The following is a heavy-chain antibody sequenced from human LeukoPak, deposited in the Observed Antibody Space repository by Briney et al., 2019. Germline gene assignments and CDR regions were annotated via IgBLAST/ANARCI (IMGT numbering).Heavy chain of an antibody. D-gene: IGHD3-16*02. V-gene: IGHV4-59*12. CDR2: IYYNGNN. Sequence: SETLSLTCSVSGGSIRSYFWSWIRQSPGKGLEWIGYIYYNGNNKYNPSLKSRVTISVDTSKNQFSLKLSSVTAADTAVYYCARRDYVWGSYPGYWGQGTLVTVSS. J-gene: IGHJ4*02. CDR1: GGSIRSYF. CDR3: ARRDYVWGSYPGY.